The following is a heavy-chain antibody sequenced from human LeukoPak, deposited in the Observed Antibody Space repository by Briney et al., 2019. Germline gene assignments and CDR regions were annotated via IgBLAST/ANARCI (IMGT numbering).Heavy chain of an antibody. CDR1: GFTFSSYA. D-gene: IGHD3-3*01. CDR2: ISSNGGST. V-gene: IGHV3-64*01. J-gene: IGHJ4*02. Sequence: GGSLRLSCAASGFTFSSYAMSWVRQAPGKGLEYVSAISSNGGSTYYANSVKGRFTISRDNSKNTLYLQMGSLRAEDMAVYYCARSGDFWSGYSFDYWGQGTLVTVSS. CDR3: ARSGDFWSGYSFDY.